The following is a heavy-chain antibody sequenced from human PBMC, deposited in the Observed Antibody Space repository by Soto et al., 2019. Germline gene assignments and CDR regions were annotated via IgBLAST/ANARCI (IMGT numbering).Heavy chain of an antibody. CDR3: ARPARECSSPGCSN. CDR1: GLTFSNYW. V-gene: IGHV3-7*01. CDR2: INQDGSES. Sequence: EVQLVESGGGLVQPGGSLRLSCVVSGLTFSNYWMSWVRQAPGKGLEWVANINQDGSESYYVDSVKGRFTISRDNAKNSLYLQRTSLTAEDTAGYYCARPARECSSPGCSNCGQGTLVTVSS. D-gene: IGHD2-2*01. J-gene: IGHJ4*02.